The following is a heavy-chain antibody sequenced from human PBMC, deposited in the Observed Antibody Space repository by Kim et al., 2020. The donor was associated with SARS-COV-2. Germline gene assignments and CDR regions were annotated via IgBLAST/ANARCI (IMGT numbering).Heavy chain of an antibody. J-gene: IGHJ5*02. Sequence: SETLSLTCTLSGGSVTSDRYFWTWIRQTPNKGLEWIGYIYSSGSTNYNPSLRSRVTMSVDTTSNRFSLKLTSVTAADTAVYYCARGLSQLLVDPWCQGT. CDR2: IYSSGST. CDR1: GGSVTSDRYF. V-gene: IGHV4-61*01. CDR3: ARGLSQLLVDP. D-gene: IGHD6-13*01.